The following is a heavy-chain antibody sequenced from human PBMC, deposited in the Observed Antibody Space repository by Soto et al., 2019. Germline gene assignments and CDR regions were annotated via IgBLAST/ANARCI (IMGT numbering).Heavy chain of an antibody. V-gene: IGHV3-30-3*01. D-gene: IGHD6-6*01. CDR2: ISYDGSNK. J-gene: IGHJ4*02. Sequence: VGSLRLSCAASGFTFSSYAMHWVRQAPGKGLEWVAVISYDGSNKYYADSVKGRFTISRDNSKNTLYLQMNSLRAEDTAVYYCARDRRYSSSSDIDYWGQGTLVTVSS. CDR3: ARDRRYSSSSDIDY. CDR1: GFTFSSYA.